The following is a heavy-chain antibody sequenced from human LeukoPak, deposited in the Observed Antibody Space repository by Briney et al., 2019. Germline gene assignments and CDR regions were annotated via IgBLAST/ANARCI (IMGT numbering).Heavy chain of an antibody. CDR2: IHHSGST. CDR1: GYFISSGYY. V-gene: IGHV4-38-2*02. CDR3: AGGSVVVADENWFDP. Sequence: SETLSLTCTVSGYFISSGYYWGWIRQPPGKGLQWIGSIHHSGSTYYNPSLKSRVTISVDTSKNQFSLKLSSVTAADTAVYYCAGGSVVVADENWFDPWGQGTLVTVSS. J-gene: IGHJ5*02. D-gene: IGHD2-15*01.